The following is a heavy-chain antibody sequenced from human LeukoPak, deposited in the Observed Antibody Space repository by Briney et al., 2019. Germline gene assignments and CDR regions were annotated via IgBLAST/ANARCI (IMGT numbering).Heavy chain of an antibody. Sequence: ASVMVSCKASGYTFTGYYMHWVRQAPGQGLEWMGWINPNSGGTNYAQKFQGRVTMTRDTSISTAYMELSRLRSGDTAVYYCAREDGSGNFCFDHWGQGTLVTVSS. CDR2: INPNSGGT. CDR1: GYTFTGYY. V-gene: IGHV1-2*02. J-gene: IGHJ4*02. D-gene: IGHD3-10*01. CDR3: AREDGSGNFCFDH.